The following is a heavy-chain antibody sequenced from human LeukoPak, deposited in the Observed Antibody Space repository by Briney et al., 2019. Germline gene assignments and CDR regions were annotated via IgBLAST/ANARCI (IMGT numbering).Heavy chain of an antibody. D-gene: IGHD4-17*01. CDR3: AKSGPYGDYTYYYYGMDV. CDR2: ISGSGGTT. J-gene: IGHJ6*02. Sequence: GGSLRLSCAASGFTFSSYAMSWVRQAPGKGLEWVSAISGSGGTTYYADSVKGRFTISRDNSKNTLYLQMNSLRAEDTAVYFCAKSGPYGDYTYYYYGMDVWGQGTTVTVSS. CDR1: GFTFSSYA. V-gene: IGHV3-23*01.